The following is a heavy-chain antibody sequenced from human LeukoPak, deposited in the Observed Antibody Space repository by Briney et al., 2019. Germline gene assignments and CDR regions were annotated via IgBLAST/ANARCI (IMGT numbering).Heavy chain of an antibody. CDR3: ARGRDYYGSGSYYKGSIDP. D-gene: IGHD3-10*01. V-gene: IGHV3-30*04. CDR1: GFTFSSYA. Sequence: PGGSLRLSCAASGFTFSSYAMHRVRQAPGKGLEWVAVISYDGSNKYYADSVKGRFTISRDNSKNTLYLQMNSLRAEDTAVYYCARGRDYYGSGSYYKGSIDPWGQGTLVTVSS. CDR2: ISYDGSNK. J-gene: IGHJ5*02.